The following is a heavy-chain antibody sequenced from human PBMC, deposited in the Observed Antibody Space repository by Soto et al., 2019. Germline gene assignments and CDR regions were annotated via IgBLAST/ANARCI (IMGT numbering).Heavy chain of an antibody. J-gene: IGHJ5*01. V-gene: IGHV1-18*01. CDR3: ARDPNIVATIPPFDF. CDR1: GYAFSPSG. Sequence: GASVKVSCKTSGYAFSPSGISWVRQAPGQGLEWMGWISTFNGQTEFAQRFQGRVFITRDRSTSTVYMELRSLRSDDTAIYYCARDPNIVATIPPFDFWGQGTLVTVSS. D-gene: IGHD5-12*01. CDR2: ISTFNGQT.